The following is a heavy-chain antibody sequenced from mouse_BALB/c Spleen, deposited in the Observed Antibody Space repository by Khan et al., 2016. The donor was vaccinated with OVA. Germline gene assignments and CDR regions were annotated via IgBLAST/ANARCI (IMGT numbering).Heavy chain of an antibody. CDR1: GFTFSNYW. CDR3: ALYGSRGDY. J-gene: IGHJ2*01. V-gene: IGHV1-9*01. D-gene: IGHD1-1*01. Sequence: QVQLQQSGAELMKLGASVKISCKATGFTFSNYWIEWVKQRPGHGLEWIGQILPGSGDTNYNEKLEGKATFTADTASNTAYMQLSSLTSEDSAVYYCALYGSRGDYWGQGTTLTVSS. CDR2: ILPGSGDT.